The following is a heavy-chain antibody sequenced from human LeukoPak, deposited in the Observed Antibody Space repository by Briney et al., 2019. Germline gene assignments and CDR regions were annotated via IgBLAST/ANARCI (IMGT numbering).Heavy chain of an antibody. Sequence: GGSLRLSCTASGFTFSSYAMNWVRQAPGKGLEWVSGIGAGGTFTYYADSVKGRFTISRDNSRNTLYLQMNSLRAGDTAAYYCASGLRDIIAGGLDYWGQGTLVTVSS. CDR2: IGAGGTFT. V-gene: IGHV3-23*01. J-gene: IGHJ4*02. D-gene: IGHD5-12*01. CDR1: GFTFSSYA. CDR3: ASGLRDIIAGGLDY.